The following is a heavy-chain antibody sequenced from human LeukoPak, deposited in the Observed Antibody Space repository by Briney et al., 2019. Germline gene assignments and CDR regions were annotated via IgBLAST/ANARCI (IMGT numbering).Heavy chain of an antibody. CDR1: GGSISSYY. CDR2: IYTSGST. J-gene: IGHJ5*02. V-gene: IGHV4-4*07. CDR3: ARGGYCSSTSCYKGEWFDP. Sequence: AETLSLTCTVSGGSISSYYWSWIRQPAGKGLEWIGRIYTSGSTNYNPSLKSRVTMSVDTSKNQFSLKLSSVTAADTAVYYCARGGYCSSTSCYKGEWFDPWGQGTLVTVSS. D-gene: IGHD2-2*02.